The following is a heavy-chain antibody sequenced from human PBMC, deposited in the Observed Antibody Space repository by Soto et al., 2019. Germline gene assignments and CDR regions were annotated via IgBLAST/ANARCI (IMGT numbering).Heavy chain of an antibody. J-gene: IGHJ6*02. CDR1: GGTFSSYA. Sequence: GASVKVSCKASGGTFSSYAISWVRQAPGQGLEWMGGIIPIFGTANYAQKFQGRVTITADESTSTAYMELRSLRSDDTAVYYCARFYYDEGYYYGMDVWGQGTTVTVSS. CDR3: ARFYYDEGYYYGMDV. V-gene: IGHV1-69*13. D-gene: IGHD3-22*01. CDR2: IIPIFGTA.